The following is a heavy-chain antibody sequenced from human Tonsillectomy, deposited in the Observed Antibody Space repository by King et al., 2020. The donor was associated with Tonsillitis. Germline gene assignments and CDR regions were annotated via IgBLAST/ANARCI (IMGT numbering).Heavy chain of an antibody. D-gene: IGHD3-10*01. Sequence: VQLVESGGGLVKPGGSLRLSCTASGFTFSDYYMSWVRQAPGRGLEWISYISRSSSYTNYADSVKGRFTISRDNAKNSLYLQVNSLRAEDTAVYYCARVAELLLFGESHADAFDIWGQGTMVTVSS. CDR1: GFTFSDYY. CDR2: ISRSSSYT. J-gene: IGHJ3*02. CDR3: ARVAELLLFGESHADAFDI. V-gene: IGHV3-11*06.